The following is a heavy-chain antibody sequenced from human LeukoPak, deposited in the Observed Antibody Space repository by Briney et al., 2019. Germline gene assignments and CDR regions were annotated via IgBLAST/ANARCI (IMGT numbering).Heavy chain of an antibody. J-gene: IGHJ5*02. CDR3: AKDHSGGWWNWFDP. V-gene: IGHV3-30*18. CDR1: GFTFSSYG. CDR2: ISYDGSNK. D-gene: IGHD6-19*01. Sequence: GGSLRLSCAASGFTFSSYGMHRVRQAPGKGLEWVAVISYDGSNKYYADSVKGRFTISRDNSKNTLYLQMNSLRAEDTAVYYCAKDHSGGWWNWFDPWGQGTLVTVSS.